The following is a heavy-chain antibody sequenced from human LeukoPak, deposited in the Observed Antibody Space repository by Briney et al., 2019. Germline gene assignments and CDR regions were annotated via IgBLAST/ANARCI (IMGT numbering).Heavy chain of an antibody. CDR3: ARRVLLWFGEKYWFDP. V-gene: IGHV4-34*01. Sequence: PSETLSLTCAVYGGSFSGYYWSWIRQPPGKGLEWIGEINHSGSTNYNPSLKSRVTISVDTSKNQFSLKLSSVTAADTAVYYCARRVLLWFGEKYWFDPWGQGTLVTVSS. CDR2: INHSGST. J-gene: IGHJ5*02. D-gene: IGHD3-10*01. CDR1: GGSFSGYY.